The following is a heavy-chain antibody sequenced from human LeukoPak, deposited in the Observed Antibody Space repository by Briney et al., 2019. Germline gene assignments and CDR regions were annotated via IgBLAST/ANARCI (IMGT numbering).Heavy chain of an antibody. CDR2: IYYSGST. CDR3: ARRKTRGGPIDS. CDR1: GDSIHSFY. V-gene: IGHV4-59*08. J-gene: IGHJ5*01. D-gene: IGHD3-16*01. Sequence: SETLSLTCTVSGDSIHSFYWSWVRQPPGKGLEWIGYIYYSGSTNYNPSLKSRITISDDTSKNQFSLRLSSVTAADTAIYYCARRKTRGGPIDSWGQGTLVTVSS.